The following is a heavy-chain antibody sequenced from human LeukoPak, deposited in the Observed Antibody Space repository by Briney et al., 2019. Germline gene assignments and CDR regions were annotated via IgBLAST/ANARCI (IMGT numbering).Heavy chain of an antibody. CDR1: GFTFSSYA. J-gene: IGHJ6*04. CDR2: ILYDGSNK. CDR3: ARNGGWFGEFQNYYGMDV. D-gene: IGHD3-10*01. Sequence: GRSLRLSCAASGFTFSSYAMHWVRQAPGKGLEWVAVILYDGSNKYYADSVKGRFTISRDNSKNTLYLQMNSLRAEDTAVYYCARNGGWFGEFQNYYGMDVWGKGTTVTVSS. V-gene: IGHV3-30*04.